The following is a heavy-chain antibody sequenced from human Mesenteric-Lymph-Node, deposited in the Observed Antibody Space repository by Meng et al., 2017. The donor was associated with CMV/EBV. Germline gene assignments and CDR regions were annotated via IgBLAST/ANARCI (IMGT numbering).Heavy chain of an antibody. CDR3: ARWGDCGSTSCPLPGVGASGRILAFDF. CDR2: THYSGET. D-gene: IGHD2-2*01. V-gene: IGHV4-59*01. J-gene: IGHJ4*02. Sequence: WIRQPPGKGLEWIGYTHYSGETTYNPSLQSRVSMSVDTSKNQFSLKLSSVTAADTAVYYCARWGDCGSTSCPLPGVGASGRILAFDFWGQGTLVTVSS.